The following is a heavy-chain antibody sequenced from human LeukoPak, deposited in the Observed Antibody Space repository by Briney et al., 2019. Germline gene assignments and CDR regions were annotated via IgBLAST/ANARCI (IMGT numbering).Heavy chain of an antibody. Sequence: SETLSLTCTVSGGSVSSGSYYWSWIRQPPGKGLEWIGYIYYSGSTNYNPSLKSRVTISVDTSKNQFSLKLSSVTAADTAVYYCAREMYYDSQYYYGMDVWGQGTTVTVSS. CDR1: GGSVSSGSYY. CDR3: AREMYYDSQYYYGMDV. CDR2: IYYSGST. V-gene: IGHV4-61*01. D-gene: IGHD3-22*01. J-gene: IGHJ6*02.